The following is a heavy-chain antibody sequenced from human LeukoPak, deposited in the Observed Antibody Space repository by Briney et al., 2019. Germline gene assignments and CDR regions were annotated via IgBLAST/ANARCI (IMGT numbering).Heavy chain of an antibody. J-gene: IGHJ4*02. CDR1: GGTFSSYA. CDR2: IIPILGIA. V-gene: IGHV1-69*04. CDR3: ARDCSGGSCSDY. D-gene: IGHD2-15*01. Sequence: SVKVSCKASGGTFSSYAISWVRQAPGQGLEWMGRIIPILGIANYAQKFQGRVTITADKSTSTAYMELSSLRSEDTAVYYCARDCSGGSCSDYWGQGTLVTVSS.